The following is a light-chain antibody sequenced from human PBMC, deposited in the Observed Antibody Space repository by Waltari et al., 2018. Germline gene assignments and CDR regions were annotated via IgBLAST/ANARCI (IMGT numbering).Light chain of an antibody. CDR1: SGSLSSTSY. J-gene: IGLJ3*02. V-gene: IGLV8-61*02. Sequence: QTVVTQEPSLSVSPGGTVTLTCALSSGSLSSTSYASWYQQSPGQDPRTVVFKGNFPSFWVPECLPGSVLGNQAFLIITGAQAEDESTYYCLLYMGSGIWVFGGGTKLTVL. CDR3: LLYMGSGIWV. CDR2: KGN.